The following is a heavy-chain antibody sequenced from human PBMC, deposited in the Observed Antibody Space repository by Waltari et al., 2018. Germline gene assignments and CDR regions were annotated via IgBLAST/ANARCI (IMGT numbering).Heavy chain of an antibody. J-gene: IGHJ6*02. CDR2: IIPILGIA. Sequence: QVQLVQSGAEVKKPGSSVKVSCKASGGTFSSYAISWVRPATGQGLEWMGRIIPILGIANYAQKFQGRVTITADKSTSTAYMELSSLRSEDTAVYYCARDRGSGSYYGLYYYGMDVWGQGTTVTVSS. D-gene: IGHD1-26*01. V-gene: IGHV1-69*09. CDR3: ARDRGSGSYYGLYYYGMDV. CDR1: GGTFSSYA.